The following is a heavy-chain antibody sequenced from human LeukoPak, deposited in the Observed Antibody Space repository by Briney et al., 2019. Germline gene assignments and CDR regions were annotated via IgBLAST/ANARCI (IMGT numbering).Heavy chain of an antibody. V-gene: IGHV4-39*01. CDR3: ARQVTFGYAYAYYFDY. J-gene: IGHJ4*02. Sequence: SETLSRICTVSGGSISSTYYFWGWIRQPPGKVLEWIGNFHYSGSNSYNPSLKSRVTISVDTSKNQFSLRLSSVTAADTAVYYCARQVTFGYAYAYYFDYWGQGTLVTVSS. D-gene: IGHD3-16*01. CDR2: FHYSGSN. CDR1: GGSISSTYYF.